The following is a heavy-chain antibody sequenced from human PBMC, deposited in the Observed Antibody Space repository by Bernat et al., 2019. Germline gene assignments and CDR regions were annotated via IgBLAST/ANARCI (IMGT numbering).Heavy chain of an antibody. CDR2: ISYDGSNK. CDR3: ARDGDRSGWVSLRRVPYGMDV. CDR1: GFTFSSYA. V-gene: IGHV3-30-3*01. D-gene: IGHD6-19*01. Sequence: QVQLVESGGGVVQPGRSLRLSGAASGFTFSSYAMHWVRQAPGKGREWVAVISYDGSNKYYVDSVKGRFTISRYNFKNTLYKKMNSLGAEDMAVYYCARDGDRSGWVSLRRVPYGMDVWGKGTTVTVSS. J-gene: IGHJ6*04.